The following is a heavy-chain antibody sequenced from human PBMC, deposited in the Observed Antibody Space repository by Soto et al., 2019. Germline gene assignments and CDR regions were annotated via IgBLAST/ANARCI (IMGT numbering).Heavy chain of an antibody. CDR1: GFTFSSYS. Sequence: EVQLVESGGGLGKPGGSLRLSCAASGFTFSSYSMNWVRQAPGKGLEWVSSISSSSSYIYYDDSVKGRFTISRDNAKNSLYLQMNSLRAEDTAVYYCARVPIFGVVIDSWFDPWGQGTLVTVSS. CDR3: ARVPIFGVVIDSWFDP. J-gene: IGHJ5*02. V-gene: IGHV3-21*01. CDR2: ISSSSSYI. D-gene: IGHD3-3*01.